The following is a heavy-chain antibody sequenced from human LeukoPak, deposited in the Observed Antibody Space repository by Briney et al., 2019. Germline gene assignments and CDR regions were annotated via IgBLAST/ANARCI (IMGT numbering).Heavy chain of an antibody. V-gene: IGHV4-38-2*02. CDR2: IYHSGST. Sequence: SETLSLTCTVSGYSISSGYFWGWIRQPPGKGLEWIGTIYHSGSTYYNASLESRVTMSVDTSKNQFSLKLSSVTAADTAVYYCARVAYSSSWYTANWFDPWGQGTLVTVSS. CDR1: GYSISSGYF. CDR3: ARVAYSSSWYTANWFDP. D-gene: IGHD6-13*01. J-gene: IGHJ5*02.